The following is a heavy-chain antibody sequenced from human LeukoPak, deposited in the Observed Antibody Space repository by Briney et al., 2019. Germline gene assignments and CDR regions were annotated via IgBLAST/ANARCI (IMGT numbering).Heavy chain of an antibody. CDR2: IYYTGST. CDR3: ARVGITIFGVGPEYFQH. J-gene: IGHJ1*01. V-gene: IGHV4-59*01. Sequence: SETLSLTCTVSGGSISSYYWSWIRQPPGKGLEWIGYIYYTGSTNYNPSPKSRVTISVDTSKNQFSLKLTSVTAADTAVYYCARVGITIFGVGPEYFQHWGQGTLVTVSS. CDR1: GGSISSYY. D-gene: IGHD3-3*01.